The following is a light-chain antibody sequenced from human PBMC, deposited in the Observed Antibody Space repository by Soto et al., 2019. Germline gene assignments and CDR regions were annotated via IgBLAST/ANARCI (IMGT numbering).Light chain of an antibody. CDR3: QQYGRSLPT. J-gene: IGKJ2*01. Sequence: ENVLTQSPDILSLSPGERVTLSCRASQSISNNYLAWYQQKPGQAPRVLIYGASSRATGLPDRFSGSGSGTDFTLTISRLQPEDFALYYCQQYGRSLPTFGRGTKLEIK. CDR1: QSISNNY. V-gene: IGKV3-20*01. CDR2: GAS.